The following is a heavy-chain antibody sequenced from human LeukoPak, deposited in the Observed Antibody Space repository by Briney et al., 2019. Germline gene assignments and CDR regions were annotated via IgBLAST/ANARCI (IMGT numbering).Heavy chain of an antibody. CDR1: GFAFSDYY. CDR2: ISSSGSTI. J-gene: IGHJ4*02. CDR3: ARADWDTAMIDY. D-gene: IGHD5-18*01. Sequence: GGSLRLSCEASGFAFSDYYISWIRRTQGKGLEWVSYISSSGSTIYYADSVKGRFTISRDNAKNSLYLQMNSLRAEDTAVYYCARADWDTAMIDYWGQGTLVTVSS. V-gene: IGHV3-11*04.